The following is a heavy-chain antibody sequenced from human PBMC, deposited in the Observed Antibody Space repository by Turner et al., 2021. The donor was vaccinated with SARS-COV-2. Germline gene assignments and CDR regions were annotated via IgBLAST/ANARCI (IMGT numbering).Heavy chain of an antibody. CDR2: VDSGGTT. CDR3: VGLSLVYGDYAEY. Sequence: QLQLQESGPRLVKHPETLSLTCTVSGDSIAGSAYYWGWIRQSPAKGLEWMGTVDSGGTTYYKPSLKRRITLSVDTSTNHFYLNLYSVTAADTAVYYCVGLSLVYGDYAEYWGQGALVTVSS. D-gene: IGHD4-17*01. CDR1: GDSIAGSAYY. J-gene: IGHJ4*02. V-gene: IGHV4-39*02.